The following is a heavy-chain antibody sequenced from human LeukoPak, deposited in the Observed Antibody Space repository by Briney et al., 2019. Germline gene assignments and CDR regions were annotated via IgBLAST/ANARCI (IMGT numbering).Heavy chain of an antibody. CDR1: GGSISSYY. D-gene: IGHD6-13*01. Sequence: SETLSLTCTVSGGSISSYYWSWIRQPPGKGLEWIGYIYYSGSTNYNPSLKSRVTISVDTSKNQFSLKLSSVTAADTAVYYCAREGRSSRLYFDYWGQGTLVTVSS. J-gene: IGHJ4*02. CDR3: AREGRSSRLYFDY. CDR2: IYYSGST. V-gene: IGHV4-59*01.